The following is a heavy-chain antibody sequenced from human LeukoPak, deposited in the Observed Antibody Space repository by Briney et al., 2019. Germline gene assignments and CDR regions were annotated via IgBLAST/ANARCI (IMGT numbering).Heavy chain of an antibody. J-gene: IGHJ2*01. V-gene: IGHV4-39*01. D-gene: IGHD3-22*01. Sequence: SETLSLTCTVSGGSISRSGSYWGWIRQPPGKGLEWIGSIHYSGSTYYNPSLKSRVTISEDTSKTQFSLKLSSVTAADTAVYYCARSPAYSGYYPYWYFDLWGRGTLVTVSS. CDR3: ARSPAYSGYYPYWYFDL. CDR2: IHYSGST. CDR1: GGSISRSGSY.